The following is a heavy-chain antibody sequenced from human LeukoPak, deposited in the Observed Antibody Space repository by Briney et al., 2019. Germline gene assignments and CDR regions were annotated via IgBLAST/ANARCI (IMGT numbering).Heavy chain of an antibody. Sequence: GGSLRLSCAASGFTFSSYWMSWVRQAPGKGLEWVANIKQDGSEKYYVDSVKGRFTISRDNAKNSLYLQVNSLRAEDTAVYYCARVAGYSSDEEDYWGQGTLVTVSS. V-gene: IGHV3-7*05. D-gene: IGHD6-19*01. J-gene: IGHJ4*02. CDR1: GFTFSSYW. CDR2: IKQDGSEK. CDR3: ARVAGYSSDEEDY.